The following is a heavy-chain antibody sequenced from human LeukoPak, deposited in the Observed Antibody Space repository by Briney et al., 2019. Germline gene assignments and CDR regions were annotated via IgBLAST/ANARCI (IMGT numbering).Heavy chain of an antibody. J-gene: IGHJ6*02. V-gene: IGHV4-4*07. Sequence: SETLSLTCTVSGGSISSYYWIWIRQPAGKGLEWIGRVHRSGDTNYNPSLKSRLTMSVETSKNQISLRLRSVSAADTAVYYCARDDFEYSVHYGMDVWGQGTTVTVSS. CDR2: VHRSGDT. CDR1: GGSISSYY. CDR3: ARDDFEYSVHYGMDV. D-gene: IGHD3-9*01.